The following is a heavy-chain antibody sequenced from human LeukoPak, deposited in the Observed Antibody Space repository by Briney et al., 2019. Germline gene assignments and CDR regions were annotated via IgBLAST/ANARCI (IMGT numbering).Heavy chain of an antibody. CDR1: GGSISGYC. Sequence: SETLSLTCTVSGGSISGYCWSWIRQSPGSRLEWIGYFCYSGSANSSPNYNPSLKSRVAMSVDTSKSHFSLNLSSVIAADTAMYYCARGYSSNWYLDTWGQGTLVTVSS. J-gene: IGHJ4*02. CDR3: ARGYSSNWYLDT. D-gene: IGHD6-13*01. CDR2: FCYSGSA. V-gene: IGHV4-59*01.